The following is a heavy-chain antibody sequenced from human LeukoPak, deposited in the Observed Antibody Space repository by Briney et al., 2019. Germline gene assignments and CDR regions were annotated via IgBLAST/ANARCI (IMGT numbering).Heavy chain of an antibody. CDR1: GFSFSSYA. J-gene: IGHJ6*02. Sequence: GGSLRLSCAASGFSFSSYAMHWVRQAPGKGPEYVSGITSRGTDTSYANSVKGRFTISRDNSKNTLYLQMGSLRVEDMAVYYCARGRGTTVTASMDVWGQGTTVTVSS. CDR3: ARGRGTTVTASMDV. V-gene: IGHV3-64*01. D-gene: IGHD4-17*01. CDR2: ITSRGTDT.